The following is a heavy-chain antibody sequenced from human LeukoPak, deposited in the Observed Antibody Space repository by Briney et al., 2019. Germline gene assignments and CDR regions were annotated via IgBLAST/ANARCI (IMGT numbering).Heavy chain of an antibody. CDR2: IIPIFGTA. D-gene: IGHD4-23*01. CDR1: GGTFSSYA. CDR3: AREVWSLTPTDY. J-gene: IGHJ4*02. V-gene: IGHV1-69*13. Sequence: SVKVSCKASGGTFSSYAISWVRQAPGQGLEWMGGIIPIFGTANYAQKFQGRVTITADESTSTAYMELSSLRSEDTAVYYCAREVWSLTPTDYWGQGTLVTVSS.